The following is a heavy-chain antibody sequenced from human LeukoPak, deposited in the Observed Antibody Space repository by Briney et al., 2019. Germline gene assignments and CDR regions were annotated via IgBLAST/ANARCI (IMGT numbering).Heavy chain of an antibody. CDR1: GYTFTDYS. D-gene: IGHD1-26*01. Sequence: ASVKVSCKASGYTFTDYSIHWVRQAPGQGLEWMGWITPKNGDTSYTQKFQGRVTMTRDTSISTAHMELSRLTSDDTAVYYCAREIVHSGGDCWGQGTLVIVSS. V-gene: IGHV1-2*02. CDR3: AREIVHSGGDC. CDR2: ITPKNGDT. J-gene: IGHJ4*02.